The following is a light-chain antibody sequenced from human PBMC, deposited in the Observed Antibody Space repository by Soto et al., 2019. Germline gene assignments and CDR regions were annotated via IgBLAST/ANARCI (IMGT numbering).Light chain of an antibody. CDR3: SSHTSGSTRV. CDR2: EVT. V-gene: IGLV2-14*01. CDR1: SSDVGGYDY. J-gene: IGLJ1*01. Sequence: QSVLTQPASVSGSPGQSIAISCTGTSSDVGGYDYVSWYQQHPDKAPKLMIYEVTKRPSGVSNRFSGSKSGNTASLTISGLQPEDEADYYCSSHTSGSTRVFRSGTNVTVL.